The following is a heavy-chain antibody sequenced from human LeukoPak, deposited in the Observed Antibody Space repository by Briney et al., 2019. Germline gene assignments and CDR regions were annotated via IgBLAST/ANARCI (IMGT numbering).Heavy chain of an antibody. CDR3: ARETQLLWFGEFAYYFDY. D-gene: IGHD3-10*01. CDR1: GGSISSYY. CDR2: IYTSGST. V-gene: IGHV4-4*07. Sequence: SETLSLTCTVSGGSISSYYWSWIRQPAGKGLEWIGRIYTSGSTNYNPSLKSRVTMSVDTSKNQFSLKLSSVTAANTAVYYCARETQLLWFGEFAYYFDYWGQGTLVTVSS. J-gene: IGHJ4*02.